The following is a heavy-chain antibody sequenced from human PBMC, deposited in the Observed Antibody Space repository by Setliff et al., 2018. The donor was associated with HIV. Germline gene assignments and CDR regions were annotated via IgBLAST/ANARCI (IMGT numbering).Heavy chain of an antibody. Sequence: GASVKVSCKASGYMFTNYGISWVRQVSGHGLEWMGRVSGDNQNTYYARRFQGRVTLTMDTSTNTAYLDLRSLRSDDTATYYCARDLYDSGWPNWFDTWGQGTQVTVSS. CDR3: ARDLYDSGWPNWFDT. J-gene: IGHJ5*02. CDR2: VSGDNQNT. D-gene: IGHD6-19*01. V-gene: IGHV1-18*01. CDR1: GYMFTNYG.